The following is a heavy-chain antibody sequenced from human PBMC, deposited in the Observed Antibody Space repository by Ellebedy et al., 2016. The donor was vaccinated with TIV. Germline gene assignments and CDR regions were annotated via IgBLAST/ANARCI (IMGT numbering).Heavy chain of an antibody. CDR1: GGSISSYY. Sequence: MPSETLSLTCTVSGGSISSYYWSWIRQPPGKGLEWIGYIYYSGSTKYNPSLKSRVTMSPDTSKNQFSLKLTSVTAADTAVYYCARGTGSYRRGVDNWGQGTLVTVSS. V-gene: IGHV4-59*01. CDR3: ARGTGSYRRGVDN. D-gene: IGHD1-26*01. J-gene: IGHJ4*02. CDR2: IYYSGST.